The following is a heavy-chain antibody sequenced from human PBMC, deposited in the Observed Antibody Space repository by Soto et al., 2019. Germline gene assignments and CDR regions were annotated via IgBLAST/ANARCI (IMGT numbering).Heavy chain of an antibody. CDR3: AKVYEVRGVTPIDY. Sequence: RLSCAASGFTFSSYGMHWVRQAPGKGLEWVAVISYDGSNKYYADSVKGRFTISRDNSKNTLYLQMNSLRAEDTAVYYCAKVYEVRGVTPIDYWGQGTLVTLSS. CDR2: ISYDGSNK. D-gene: IGHD3-10*01. CDR1: GFTFSSYG. V-gene: IGHV3-30*18. J-gene: IGHJ4*02.